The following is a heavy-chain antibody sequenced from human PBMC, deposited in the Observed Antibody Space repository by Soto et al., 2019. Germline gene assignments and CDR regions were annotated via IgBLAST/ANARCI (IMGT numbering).Heavy chain of an antibody. CDR1: GFTFSNYT. J-gene: IGHJ4*02. D-gene: IGHD3-10*01. V-gene: IGHV3-30*04. CDR2: ISYDEIDK. CDR3: AGRSGSSDY. Sequence: LRLSCAASGFTFSNYTMHWVRQAPGKGLEWVALISYDEIDKYYADAVKGRFTISRDNSKNTLYLQMDSLRAEDTAVYYCAGRSGSSDYWGQGALVTVSS.